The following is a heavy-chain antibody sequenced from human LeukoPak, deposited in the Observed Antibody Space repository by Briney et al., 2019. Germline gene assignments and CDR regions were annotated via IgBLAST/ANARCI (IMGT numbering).Heavy chain of an antibody. V-gene: IGHV1-69*04. CDR1: RDIFKKFG. D-gene: IGHD5-24*01. CDR3: ARGGFDGYNLDS. Sequence: SVKVSCKASRDIFKKFGIFWVRQAPGQGLEWMGRIIPVLSIANNADKFQGRVTITADKDTSTAFMELTRLRSDDTAVYYCARGGFDGYNLDSWGQGTLVTVSS. CDR2: IIPVLSIA. J-gene: IGHJ5*01.